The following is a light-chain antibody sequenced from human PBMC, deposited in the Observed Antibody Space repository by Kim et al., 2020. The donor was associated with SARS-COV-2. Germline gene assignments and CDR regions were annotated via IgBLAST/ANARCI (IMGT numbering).Light chain of an antibody. CDR1: QSISSW. V-gene: IGKV1-5*03. CDR2: EAS. CDR3: HKYNSYLVT. Sequence: DIQMTQSPSTLSASVGDRVTITCRASQSISSWLAWYQQKPGKAPDLLIYEASNLESGVPSTFSGSGSGTEFTLTISSLQPDDFATYYCHKYNSYLVTFGHGTTVGIK. J-gene: IGKJ1*01.